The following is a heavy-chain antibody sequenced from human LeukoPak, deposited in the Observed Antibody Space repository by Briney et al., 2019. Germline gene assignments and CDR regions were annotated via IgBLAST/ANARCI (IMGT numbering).Heavy chain of an antibody. V-gene: IGHV1-2*02. Sequence: GASVKVSCKASVYTFTNFYIHWVRQAPGQGLEWMGWMNPNSGDTSYAREFQDRVTMTRGTSLNTAYMELSRLRSDATAVYFCARRPINCIIANCYVDYWGQGTLVTVSS. CDR1: VYTFTNFY. CDR3: ARRPINCIIANCYVDY. CDR2: MNPNSGDT. D-gene: IGHD3-3*02. J-gene: IGHJ4*02.